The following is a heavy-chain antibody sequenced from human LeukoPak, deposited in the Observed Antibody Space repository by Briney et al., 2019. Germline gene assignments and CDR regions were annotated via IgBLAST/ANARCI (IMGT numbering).Heavy chain of an antibody. CDR3: VKDQAYCTGGNCYYYFYYLDV. D-gene: IGHD2-15*01. CDR1: RFTVRRYG. Sequence: GGSLRLSCTASRFTVRRYGMHWVRQPPGKGLEWVAVISYDATNKYYSDSVKDRFTISRDNSKNTLYLQMNSVRAEDTAVYYCVKDQAYCTGGNCYYYFYYLDVWGKGTTVTVSS. V-gene: IGHV3-30*18. CDR2: ISYDATNK. J-gene: IGHJ6*03.